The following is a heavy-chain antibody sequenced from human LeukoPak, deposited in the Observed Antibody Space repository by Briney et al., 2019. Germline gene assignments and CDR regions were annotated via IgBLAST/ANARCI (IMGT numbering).Heavy chain of an antibody. CDR2: ISGSGGST. Sequence: GGSLRLSCAASGFTSSSYAMSWVRQAPGKGLEWVSAISGSGGSTYYADSVKGRFTISRDNSKNTLYLQMNSLRAEDTAVYYCAKGRMVRGVIGWFDPWGQGTLVTVSS. CDR3: AKGRMVRGVIGWFDP. V-gene: IGHV3-23*01. D-gene: IGHD3-10*01. J-gene: IGHJ5*02. CDR1: GFTSSSYA.